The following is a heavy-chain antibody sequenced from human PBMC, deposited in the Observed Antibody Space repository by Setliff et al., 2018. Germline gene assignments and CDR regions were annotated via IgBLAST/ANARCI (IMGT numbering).Heavy chain of an antibody. CDR1: GGPLNSYS. J-gene: IGHJ4*02. Sequence: SVKVSCKASGGPLNSYSFSWVRQAPGQGLEWMGRIIPVLDITRYSQKFQGRVTITADKSTGIIYMELTSLRSDDTAVYYCARRPPPPNYFDIGALDSWGQGTLVTVSS. V-gene: IGHV1-69*02. CDR2: IIPVLDIT. D-gene: IGHD3-22*01. CDR3: ARRPPPPNYFDIGALDS.